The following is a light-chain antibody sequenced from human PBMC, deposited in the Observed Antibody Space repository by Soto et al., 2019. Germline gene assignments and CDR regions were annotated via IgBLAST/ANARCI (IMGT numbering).Light chain of an antibody. V-gene: IGKV4-1*01. Sequence: DIVMTQSPDSLAVSLGERATINCKSSQSVLYSSNNKNYLAWYQQKPGQPPKLLIYWASTRESGVPDRFSGSGSGTDFTLTSSSLQAEDVAVYYCQQYYSTPWTFGQGTQVEIK. CDR2: WAS. CDR1: QSVLYSSNNKNY. CDR3: QQYYSTPWT. J-gene: IGKJ1*01.